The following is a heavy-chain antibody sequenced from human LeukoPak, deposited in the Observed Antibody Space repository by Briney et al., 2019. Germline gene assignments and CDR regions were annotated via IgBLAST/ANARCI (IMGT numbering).Heavy chain of an antibody. CDR3: ARSNYGDPSGYFDY. Sequence: SETLSLTCAVYGGSFSGYYWSWIRQPPGKGLEWIGEINHSGSTNYNPSLKSRVTISVDTSKNQFSLKLSSVTAADTAVYYCARSNYGDPSGYFDYWGQGTLVTVSS. CDR2: INHSGST. V-gene: IGHV4-34*01. D-gene: IGHD4-17*01. J-gene: IGHJ4*02. CDR1: GGSFSGYY.